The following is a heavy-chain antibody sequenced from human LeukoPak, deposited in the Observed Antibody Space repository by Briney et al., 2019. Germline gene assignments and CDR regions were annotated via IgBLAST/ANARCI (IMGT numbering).Heavy chain of an antibody. CDR2: IWYDGSNK. CDR3: ARGRNYGANYYDC. D-gene: IGHD4-17*01. J-gene: IGHJ4*02. Sequence: GGSLRLSCAASGFTFSNYGMHWVRQAPGKGLEWVAAIWYDGSNKYYGDSMKGRFTISRDNSKNTLYLQMNSLRAEDTAVYYCARGRNYGANYYDCWGQGTLVTVSS. V-gene: IGHV3-33*01. CDR1: GFTFSNYG.